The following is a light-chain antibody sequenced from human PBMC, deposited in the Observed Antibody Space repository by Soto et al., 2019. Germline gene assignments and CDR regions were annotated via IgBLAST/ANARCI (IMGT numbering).Light chain of an antibody. CDR2: SSS. V-gene: IGKV3-15*01. J-gene: IGKJ5*01. CDR3: QQYGSSLT. Sequence: EIVMTQSPATLSVSPGDSATLSFRASQSVTSNLAWYQHKPGQAPRLLIYSSSTRAAGIPARFGGSGSGTEFTFSISRLEPEDFAVYYCQQYGSSLTFGPGTRLEIK. CDR1: QSVTSN.